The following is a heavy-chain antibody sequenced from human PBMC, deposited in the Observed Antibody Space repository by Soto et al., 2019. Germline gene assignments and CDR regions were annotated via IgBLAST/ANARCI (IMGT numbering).Heavy chain of an antibody. V-gene: IGHV1-69*13. CDR3: ARNRGYCTNGVCYTPDYYYYGMDV. J-gene: IGHJ6*02. CDR2: IIPIFGTA. Sequence: SVKVSCKASGGTFSSYAISCVRQAPGQVLEWMGGIIPIFGTANYAQKFQGRVTITADESTSTAYMELSSLRSEDTAVYYCARNRGYCTNGVCYTPDYYYYGMDVWGQGTTVTVSS. D-gene: IGHD2-8*01. CDR1: GGTFSSYA.